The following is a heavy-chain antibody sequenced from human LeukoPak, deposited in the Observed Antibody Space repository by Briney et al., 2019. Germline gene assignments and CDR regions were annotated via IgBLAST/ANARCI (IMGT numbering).Heavy chain of an antibody. Sequence: GGSLRLSCVASGLTVSNHWMSWVRQAPGKGLEWVANIREEGGQEYYVDSVKGRFTISKNSAKNSLYLQMNTLRVEDTAMYYCASLDTAKQPLANHWGQGTLVTVSS. V-gene: IGHV3-7*03. CDR2: IREEGGQE. J-gene: IGHJ5*02. D-gene: IGHD5-18*01. CDR3: ASLDTAKQPLANH. CDR1: GLTVSNHW.